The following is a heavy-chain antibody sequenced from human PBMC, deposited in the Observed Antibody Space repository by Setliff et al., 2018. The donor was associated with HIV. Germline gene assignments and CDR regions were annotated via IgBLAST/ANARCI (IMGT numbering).Heavy chain of an antibody. CDR3: AKGSRVAGYYFDS. CDR2: ISYDGSRT. Sequence: PGGSLRLSCVASGFGFSNFAMHWVRQAPGKGVEWVSFISYDGSRTYYIDSVKGRFTISRDNSKNTLYLQLNSLRPEDTAVYYCAKGSRVAGYYFDSWGQGTLVTVSS. D-gene: IGHD6-19*01. V-gene: IGHV3-30*10. J-gene: IGHJ4*02. CDR1: GFGFSNFA.